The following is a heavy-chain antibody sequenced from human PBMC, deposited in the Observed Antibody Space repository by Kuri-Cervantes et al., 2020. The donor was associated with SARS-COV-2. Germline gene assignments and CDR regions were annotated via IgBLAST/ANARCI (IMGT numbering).Heavy chain of an antibody. D-gene: IGHD4-23*01. CDR1: GGSISGHY. CDR3: ARPGGFLDV. CDR2: IFYSGST. J-gene: IGHJ6*04. V-gene: IGHV4-59*11. Sequence: GSLRLSCTVSGGSISGHYWSRIRQPPGKGLEWIGNIFYSGSTNYNPSLKSRVTISVDTSKNQFSLKLSSVTAADTAVYYCARPGGFLDVWGKGTTVTVSS.